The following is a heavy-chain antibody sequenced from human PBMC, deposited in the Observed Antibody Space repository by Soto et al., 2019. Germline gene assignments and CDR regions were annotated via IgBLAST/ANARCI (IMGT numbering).Heavy chain of an antibody. CDR2: ISSSSSYI. J-gene: IGHJ6*02. D-gene: IGHD3-16*02. CDR3: ARDKKGRLGELSLHDYYYYGMDV. V-gene: IGHV3-21*01. Sequence: EVQLVESGGGLVKPGGSLRLSCAASGFTFSSYSMNWVRQAPGKGLEWVSSISSSSSYIYYADSVKGRFTISRDNDKNSLYLQMNSLRAEDTAVYYCARDKKGRLGELSLHDYYYYGMDVWGQGTTVTVSS. CDR1: GFTFSSYS.